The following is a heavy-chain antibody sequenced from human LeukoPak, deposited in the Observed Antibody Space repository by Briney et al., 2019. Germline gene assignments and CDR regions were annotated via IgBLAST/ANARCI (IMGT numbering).Heavy chain of an antibody. Sequence: GGSLRVSCEGFGSTFSNYWMSWVRQAPGKGLEWVANIREDGSEKHYVGSVKGRFTISRDNAKNSLYLEINSLRAEDTAVYYCARVGNLYYYLYMDVWGKGTTVTVSS. CDR3: ARVGNLYYYLYMDV. CDR1: GSTFSNYW. V-gene: IGHV3-7*01. D-gene: IGHD1-14*01. J-gene: IGHJ6*03. CDR2: IREDGSEK.